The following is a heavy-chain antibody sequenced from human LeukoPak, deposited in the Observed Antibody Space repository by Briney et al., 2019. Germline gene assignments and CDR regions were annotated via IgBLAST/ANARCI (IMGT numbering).Heavy chain of an antibody. Sequence: GGSLRLSCAASGFTFSSYGIHWVRQAPGKGLEWVAVIWHDGRNKYYADSVRGRFTISRDNSKNTVLLQMNSLRAEDTAIYYCARDWGSDEAIDYWGQGTLVTVSS. CDR3: ARDWGSDEAIDY. D-gene: IGHD2-21*02. J-gene: IGHJ4*02. CDR2: IWHDGRNK. CDR1: GFTFSSYG. V-gene: IGHV3-33*01.